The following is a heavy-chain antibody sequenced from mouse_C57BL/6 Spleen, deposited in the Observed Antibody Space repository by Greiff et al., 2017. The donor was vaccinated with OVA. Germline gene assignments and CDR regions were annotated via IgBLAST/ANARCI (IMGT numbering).Heavy chain of an antibody. D-gene: IGHD3-3*01. CDR3: ASAAERGREDY. J-gene: IGHJ2*01. CDR1: GYAFSSSW. CDR2: IYPGDGDT. Sequence: QVQLQQSGPELVKPGASVTISCKASGYAFSSSWMNWVKQRPGKGLEWIGRIYPGDGDTNYNGKFKGKATLTADKSSSTAYMQLSSLTSEDSAVYFCASAAERGREDYWGQGTTLTVAS. V-gene: IGHV1-82*01.